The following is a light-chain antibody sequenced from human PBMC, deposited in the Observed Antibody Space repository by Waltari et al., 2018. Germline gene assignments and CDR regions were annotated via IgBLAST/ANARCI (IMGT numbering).Light chain of an antibody. CDR1: RSDIWTFNF. Sequence: SALTQPASVSGSPGQSITISCTGTRSDIWTFNFVSWYQEYPGKAPKLIIYEATKRPSGVSDRFSASKSGNTASLTISGLQADDEADYSCCSYAGGTAYVFGTGTRVTVL. CDR3: CSYAGGTAYV. J-gene: IGLJ1*01. V-gene: IGLV2-23*01. CDR2: EAT.